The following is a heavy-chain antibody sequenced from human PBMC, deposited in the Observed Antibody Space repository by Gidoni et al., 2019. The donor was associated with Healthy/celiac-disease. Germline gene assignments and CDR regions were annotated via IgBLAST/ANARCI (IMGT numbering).Heavy chain of an antibody. Sequence: QVQLVQSGAEVKKHGASVKVSCKASGSTFTGYYMHWVRQAPGQGLEWMGWINPNSGGTNYAQKFQGWVTMTRDTSISTAYMELSRLRSDDTAVYYCAREAPGGARDAFDIWGQGTMVTVSS. CDR2: INPNSGGT. CDR1: GSTFTGYY. J-gene: IGHJ3*02. D-gene: IGHD3-10*01. V-gene: IGHV1-2*04. CDR3: AREAPGGARDAFDI.